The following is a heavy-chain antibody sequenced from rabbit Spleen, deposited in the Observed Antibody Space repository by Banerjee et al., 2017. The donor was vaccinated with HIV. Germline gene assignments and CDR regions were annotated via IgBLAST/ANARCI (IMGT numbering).Heavy chain of an antibody. J-gene: IGHJ3*01. CDR3: ARDSGSSFSSYGMDL. CDR2: IYSGSSGST. V-gene: IGHV1S40*01. Sequence: QQLEESGGGLVKPGASLTLTCKASGFSFNSGYDMCWVRQAPGKGLEWIACIYSGSSGSTYSATWAKGRFSFSKTSSTTVTLQMTSLTAADTATYFCARDSGSSFSSYGMDLWGQGTLVTVS. CDR1: GFSFNSGYD. D-gene: IGHD8-1*01.